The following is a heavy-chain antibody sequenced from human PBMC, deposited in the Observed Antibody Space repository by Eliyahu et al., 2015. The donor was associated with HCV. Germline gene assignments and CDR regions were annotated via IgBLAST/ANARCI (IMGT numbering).Heavy chain of an antibody. D-gene: IGHD2-2*01. CDR2: IYYSGST. CDR3: ARHYWSTSWPITPGYYFDY. CDR1: GGSISSSSYY. Sequence: QLQLQESGPGLVKPSETLSLTCTVSGGSISSSSYYWGWIRQPPGKGLEWVGGIYYSGSTYHNPSLKSRVTISVDTSKNQFSLKLSSVTAADTAVYYCARHYWSTSWPITPGYYFDYWGQGTLVTVSS. V-gene: IGHV4-39*01. J-gene: IGHJ4*02.